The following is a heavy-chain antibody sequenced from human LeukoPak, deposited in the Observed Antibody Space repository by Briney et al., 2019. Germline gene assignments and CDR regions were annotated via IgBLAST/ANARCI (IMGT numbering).Heavy chain of an antibody. Sequence: GGSLRLSCAASGFTFSGSAMHWVRQASGKGLEWVGRIRSKANSYATAYAASVKGRFTISRDDSKNTAYLQMDSLKTEDTAVYYCTRVSSGYYDFDYWGQGTLVTVSS. D-gene: IGHD3-22*01. CDR2: IRSKANSYAT. CDR1: GFTFSGSA. J-gene: IGHJ4*02. V-gene: IGHV3-73*01. CDR3: TRVSSGYYDFDY.